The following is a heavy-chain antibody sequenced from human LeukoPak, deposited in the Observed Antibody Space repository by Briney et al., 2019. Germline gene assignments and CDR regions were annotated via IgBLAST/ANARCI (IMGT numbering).Heavy chain of an antibody. CDR2: IYYSGSS. J-gene: IGHJ4*02. CDR1: GGSISSYY. Sequence: PSETLSLTCTVFGGSISSYYWSWIRQPLGKGLEWIGYIYYSGSSNRNPSLKSRVTMSVDTSKNQLSLNLTSVTAADTAVYYCAARERLDWILYWGQGTLVTVSS. V-gene: IGHV4-59*01. CDR3: AARERLDWILY. D-gene: IGHD3-9*01.